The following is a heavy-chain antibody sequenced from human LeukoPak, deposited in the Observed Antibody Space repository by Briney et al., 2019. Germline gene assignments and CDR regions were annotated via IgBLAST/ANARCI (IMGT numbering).Heavy chain of an antibody. D-gene: IGHD3-22*01. CDR2: LTTSGSTM. CDR1: GFTLSTYE. CDR3: ARRDFYDTTGYLFDY. Sequence: GGSLRLSCAASGFTLSTYEMNWVRQAPGKGLDWVSYLTTSGSTMSYADSVKGRFTISRDYAKNSLYLQMNGLRAEDTAVYYCARRDFYDTTGYLFDYWGQGTLVTVSS. V-gene: IGHV3-48*03. J-gene: IGHJ4*02.